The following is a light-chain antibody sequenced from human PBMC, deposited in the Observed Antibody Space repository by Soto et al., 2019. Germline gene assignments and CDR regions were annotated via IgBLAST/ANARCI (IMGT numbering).Light chain of an antibody. CDR3: SSFTTDSTYV. CDR1: SSDVGANIF. J-gene: IGLJ1*01. CDR2: TVS. V-gene: IGLV2-14*01. Sequence: QSVLTQPASVSGSPGQSITIYCTGTSSDVGANIFVSWYQQHPGKVPKLMIYTVSSRPSGVSQRFSGSKSGNTASLTISGLQAEDEADYYCSSFTTDSTYVFGTGTKVTVL.